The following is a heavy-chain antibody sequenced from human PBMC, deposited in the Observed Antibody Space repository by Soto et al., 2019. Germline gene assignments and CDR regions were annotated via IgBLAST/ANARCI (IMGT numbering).Heavy chain of an antibody. V-gene: IGHV1-69*01. CDR3: ARGRDTYYYDSSGYSGWYFDL. D-gene: IGHD3-22*01. J-gene: IGHJ2*01. Sequence: GGSVKVACKTSGGTFISDCISCVLQAPGQGLECMGGITPIFRATKYAQKFQGRITITADESTSTAYMELSSLRSEDTAVYYCARGRDTYYYDSSGYSGWYFDLWGRGTLVTVSS. CDR1: GGTFISDC. CDR2: ITPIFRAT.